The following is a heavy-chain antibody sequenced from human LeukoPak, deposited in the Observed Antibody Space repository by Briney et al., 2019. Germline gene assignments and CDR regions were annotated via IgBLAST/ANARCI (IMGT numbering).Heavy chain of an antibody. Sequence: GASVKVSCKSSGYTFTGYYMHWVRQAPGQGPEWMGWINPNTGGINYAQKFQGRVTMTRDTSISVAYMELSRLRSDDTAVYYCARDPYSNYFDYWGQGTLVTVSS. J-gene: IGHJ4*02. CDR2: INPNTGGI. CDR1: GYTFTGYY. CDR3: ARDPYSNYFDY. D-gene: IGHD5-18*01. V-gene: IGHV1-2*02.